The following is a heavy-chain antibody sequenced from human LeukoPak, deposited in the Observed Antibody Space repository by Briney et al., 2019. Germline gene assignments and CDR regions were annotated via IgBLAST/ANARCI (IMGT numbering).Heavy chain of an antibody. J-gene: IGHJ6*02. V-gene: IGHV1-69*13. D-gene: IGHD3-3*01. Sequence: SVKVSCKASGGTFSSYAISWVRQAPGQGLEWMGGIIPIFGTADYAQKFQGRVTITADESTSTAYMELSSLRSEDTAVYYCASQEGYDFWSGYYRPYYYGMDVWGQGTTVTVSS. CDR3: ASQEGYDFWSGYYRPYYYGMDV. CDR1: GGTFSSYA. CDR2: IIPIFGTA.